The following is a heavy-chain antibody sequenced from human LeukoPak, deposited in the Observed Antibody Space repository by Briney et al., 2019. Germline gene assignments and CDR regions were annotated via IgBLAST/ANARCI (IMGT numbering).Heavy chain of an antibody. D-gene: IGHD6-19*01. CDR1: GYSFTNYW. CDR3: ARWAGSYVAGHFDY. V-gene: IGHV5-51*07. Sequence: GESLKISCKGSGYSFTNYWIGWVHQMPGKGLEWMGIIYPGDSHTRYNPSFQGQVTISADKSLSTAYLQWSSLKASDTAMYYCARWAGSYVAGHFDYWGQGTLVTVSS. J-gene: IGHJ4*02. CDR2: IYPGDSHT.